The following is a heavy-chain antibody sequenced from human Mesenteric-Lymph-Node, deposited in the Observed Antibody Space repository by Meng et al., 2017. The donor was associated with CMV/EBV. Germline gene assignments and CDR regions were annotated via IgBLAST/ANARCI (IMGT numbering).Heavy chain of an antibody. D-gene: IGHD2-15*01. Sequence: CKTSGSSFTRYYMYWVRQAPGQGLEWMGQINPSGTSTNYAQKFQGRVSMTRDTSTRMVYMELSSLTSEDTAVYYCARGGDASGYVFEYWGQGTLVTVSS. CDR3: ARGGDASGYVFEY. V-gene: IGHV1-46*01. J-gene: IGHJ4*02. CDR2: INPSGTST. CDR1: GSSFTRYY.